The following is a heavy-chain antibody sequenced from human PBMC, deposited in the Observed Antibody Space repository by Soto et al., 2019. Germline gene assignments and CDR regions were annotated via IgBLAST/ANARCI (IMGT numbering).Heavy chain of an antibody. J-gene: IGHJ4*02. Sequence: QVLVQESGPGLVKPSQTLTLSCTVSGGSVDSGNHYWNWIRQPPGKGLEWIGYIYYGESTYYNPSLKSRATISVDTSQSRFSLRLTSVTAADTAVYYCATEMGSAMTTRIFDHWGQGTLVTVSS. CDR1: GGSVDSGNHY. V-gene: IGHV4-30-4*01. CDR2: IYYGEST. CDR3: ATEMGSAMTTRIFDH. D-gene: IGHD4-17*01.